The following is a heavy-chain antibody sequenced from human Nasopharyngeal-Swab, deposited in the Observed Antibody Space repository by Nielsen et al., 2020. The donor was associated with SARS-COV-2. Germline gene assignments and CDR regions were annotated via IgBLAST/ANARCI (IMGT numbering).Heavy chain of an antibody. V-gene: IGHV3-33*01. J-gene: IGHJ4*02. CDR3: ARDLPLIAAAGIPPRN. Sequence: GESLKISCAASGFTFSSYGMHWVRQAPGKGLECVAVIWYAGSNKYYADSVKGRFTISRDNSKNTLYLQMNSLRAEDTAVYYCARDLPLIAAAGIPPRNWGQGTLVTVSS. CDR1: GFTFSSYG. D-gene: IGHD6-13*01. CDR2: IWYAGSNK.